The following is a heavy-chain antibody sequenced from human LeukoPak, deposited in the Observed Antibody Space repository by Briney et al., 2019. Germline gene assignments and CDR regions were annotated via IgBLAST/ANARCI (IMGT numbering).Heavy chain of an antibody. CDR2: IKQDGSEK. CDR3: ARVQASYYDFWSGYYYFDY. J-gene: IGHJ4*02. D-gene: IGHD3-3*01. V-gene: IGHV3-7*01. CDR1: GFTFSSYW. Sequence: PGGSLRLSCAASGFTFSSYWMSWVRQAPGKELEWVANIKQDGSEKYYVDSVKGRFTISRDNAKNSLYLQMNSLRAEDTAVYYCARVQASYYDFWSGYYYFDYWGQGTLVTVSS.